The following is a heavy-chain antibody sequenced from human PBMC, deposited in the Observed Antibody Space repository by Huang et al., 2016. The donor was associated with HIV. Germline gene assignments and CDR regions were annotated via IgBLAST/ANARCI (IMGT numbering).Heavy chain of an antibody. V-gene: IGHV1-24*01. CDR3: ATGFDTYYDI. Sequence: QVQLVQSGAEVKKPGASVKVSCKVSGYTLTELSIHWVRQAPGKGIEWVGGFAPETGETSYAQNFQGRVTMTEDTSTDTAYMELNSLRSEDTAVYYCATGFDTYYDIWGQGTMVIASS. CDR1: GYTLTELS. CDR2: FAPETGET. J-gene: IGHJ3*02. D-gene: IGHD2-21*01.